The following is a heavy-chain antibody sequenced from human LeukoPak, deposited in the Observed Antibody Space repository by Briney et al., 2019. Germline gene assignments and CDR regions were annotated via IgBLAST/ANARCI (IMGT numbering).Heavy chain of an antibody. CDR1: GGSFSGYY. Sequence: SETLSLTCAVYGGSFSGYYWGWIRQPPGKGLEWIGEINHSGSTNYNPSLKSRVTISVDTSKNQFSLKLSSVAAADTAVYYCARVYDYVCAVDYWGQGTLVTVSS. D-gene: IGHD3-16*01. J-gene: IGHJ4*02. CDR2: INHSGST. V-gene: IGHV4-34*01. CDR3: ARVYDYVCAVDY.